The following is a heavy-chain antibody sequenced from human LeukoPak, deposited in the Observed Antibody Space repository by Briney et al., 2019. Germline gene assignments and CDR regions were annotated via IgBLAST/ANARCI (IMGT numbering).Heavy chain of an antibody. V-gene: IGHV4-39*07. Sequence: SDTLSLTCTVSGGSITSSRFYWGWIRQPPGKGLEGIGNIYYGGSAYYTPSLKSRVTISVDTSKNQFSLKLSSVTAADTAVYYCARQPNIVVVDNWFDPWGQGTLVAVSS. CDR3: ARQPNIVVVDNWFDP. CDR2: IYYGGSA. J-gene: IGHJ5*02. CDR1: GGSITSSRFY. D-gene: IGHD2-15*01.